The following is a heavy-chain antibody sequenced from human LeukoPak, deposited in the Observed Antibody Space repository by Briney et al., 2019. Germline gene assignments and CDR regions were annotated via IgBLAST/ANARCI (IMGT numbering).Heavy chain of an antibody. CDR2: ISKNADRT. J-gene: IGHJ4*02. Sequence: GGSLRLSCAASGFSFSTYAMNWVRQAPGKGLEWVSAISKNADRTYYADSDKGRFTISRDNSKNTLYLQMNSLRAEDTALYFCAKGHDTRTATLDYWGQGTLVTVPS. CDR3: AKGHDTRTATLDY. CDR1: GFSFSTYA. V-gene: IGHV3-23*01. D-gene: IGHD1-1*01.